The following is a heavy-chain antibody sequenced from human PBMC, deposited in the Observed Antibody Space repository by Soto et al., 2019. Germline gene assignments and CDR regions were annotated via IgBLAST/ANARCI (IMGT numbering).Heavy chain of an antibody. CDR3: ARVVRCTRSGCYYLAMDV. D-gene: IGHD2-15*01. V-gene: IGHV4-61*01. CDR2: ILSSGRT. J-gene: IGHJ6*02. Sequence: QVQLQESGPGLVKPSETLSLTCSVSGESVSSGYYYWTWIRQPPGKGLEWIGSILSSGRTNYNPSLKSRVSMSLDTSKNQFSPRLTSVGAADTPIYFCARVVRCTRSGCYYLAMDVWGQGTTVTVFS. CDR1: GESVSSGYYY.